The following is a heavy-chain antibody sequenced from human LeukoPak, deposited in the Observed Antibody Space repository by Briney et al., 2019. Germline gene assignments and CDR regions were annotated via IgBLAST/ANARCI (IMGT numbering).Heavy chain of an antibody. CDR1: GFTFSSYS. CDR2: ISSSSSYI. J-gene: IGHJ4*02. V-gene: IGHV3-21*01. Sequence: GGSLRLSCAASGFTFSSYSMNWVRQAPGKGLEWVSSISSSSSYIYYADSVKGRFTISRDNAKNSLYLQMNSLRAEDTAVYYCTSLAGSSGWYLAPNDYWGQGTLVTVSS. CDR3: TSLAGSSGWYLAPNDY. D-gene: IGHD6-19*01.